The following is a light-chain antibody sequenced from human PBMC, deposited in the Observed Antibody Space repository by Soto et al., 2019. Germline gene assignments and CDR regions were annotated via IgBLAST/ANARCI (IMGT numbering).Light chain of an antibody. Sequence: EVVLTQSPATLSLSPGERATLSCRASQSVTRSSLAWYQQKPGQSPRLLISGASSRATGIPDRFSGGGSGTDFIFNIRSLQPDDFDPYYCLHYGTAQWTFGQGTKV. CDR2: GAS. V-gene: IGKV3-20*01. CDR1: QSVTRSS. CDR3: LHYGTAQWT. J-gene: IGKJ1*01.